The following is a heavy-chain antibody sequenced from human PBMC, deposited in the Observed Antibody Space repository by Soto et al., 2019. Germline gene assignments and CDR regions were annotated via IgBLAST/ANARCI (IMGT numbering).Heavy chain of an antibody. CDR3: ASDGVDSSGYYAVTDY. CDR1: GFTFSSYS. D-gene: IGHD3-22*01. J-gene: IGHJ4*02. V-gene: IGHV3-21*01. CDR2: ISSSSSYI. Sequence: EVQLVESGGGLVKPGGSLRLSCAASGFTFSSYSMNWVRQAPGKGLEWVSSISSSSSYIYYADSVKGRFTISRDNAKNSLYLQMNSLRAEDTAVYYCASDGVDSSGYYAVTDYWGPGTLVTVSS.